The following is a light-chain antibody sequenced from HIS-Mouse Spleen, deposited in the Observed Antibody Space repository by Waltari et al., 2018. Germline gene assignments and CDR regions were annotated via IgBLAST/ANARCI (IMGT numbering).Light chain of an antibody. J-gene: IGKJ2*01. CDR3: QQYGNSPYT. CDR1: QSVSSSN. Sequence: EIVFTQSPGTLSLYPGERATLSCRASQSVSSSNLAWYQQKPGQAPRLLIYGASSRATGIPDRFSGSGSGTDFTLTISRLEPEDFAVYYCQQYGNSPYTFGQGTKLEIK. V-gene: IGKV3-20*01. CDR2: GAS.